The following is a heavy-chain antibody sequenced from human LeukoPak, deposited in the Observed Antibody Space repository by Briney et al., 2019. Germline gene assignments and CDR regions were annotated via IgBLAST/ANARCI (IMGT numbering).Heavy chain of an antibody. D-gene: IGHD5-24*01. J-gene: IGHJ6*03. CDR3: ARLGFGYNSNYYYYYMDV. CDR2: IDSSGSA. CDR1: GGSISPDY. Sequence: SETLPLTCTVSGGSISPDYWTWIRQAPGQELGYIAYIDSSGSANSITSLKSRVTISVDTSKNHFSLKMTSVTAADTAVYYCARLGFGYNSNYYYYYMDVWGKGTTVTVSS. V-gene: IGHV4-59*08.